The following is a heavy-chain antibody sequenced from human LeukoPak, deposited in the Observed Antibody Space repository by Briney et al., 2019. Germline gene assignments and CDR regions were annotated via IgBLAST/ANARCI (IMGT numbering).Heavy chain of an antibody. Sequence: GGSLRLSCAASGFTFSSYGMSWVRQAPGKGLEWVSGINWNGGSTGYADSVKGRFTISRDNAKNSLYLQMNSLRAEDTALYYCARGRYYDILTGYPPILYYMDVWGKGTTVTVSS. V-gene: IGHV3-20*04. D-gene: IGHD3-9*01. CDR3: ARGRYYDILTGYPPILYYMDV. CDR1: GFTFSSYG. J-gene: IGHJ6*03. CDR2: INWNGGST.